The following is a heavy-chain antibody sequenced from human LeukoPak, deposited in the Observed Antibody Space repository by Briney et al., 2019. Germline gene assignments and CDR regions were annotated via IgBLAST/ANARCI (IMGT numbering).Heavy chain of an antibody. J-gene: IGHJ4*02. Sequence: GGSLRLSCAASGFTFSSYEMNWVRQAPGKGLEWVSYISSSGSTIYYADSVKGRFTISRDNAKNSLYLQMNSLRAEDTAVYYCARAGYCTNGVCRGDSDYWGQGTLVTVSS. CDR3: ARAGYCTNGVCRGDSDY. V-gene: IGHV3-48*03. CDR1: GFTFSSYE. CDR2: ISSSGSTI. D-gene: IGHD2-8*01.